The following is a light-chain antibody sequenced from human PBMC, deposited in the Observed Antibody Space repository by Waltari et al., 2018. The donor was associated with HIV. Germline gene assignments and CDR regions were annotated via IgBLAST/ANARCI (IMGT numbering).Light chain of an antibody. CDR2: DAP. CDR3: QQYDNLPRL. CDR1: QDISNY. Sequence: DIQLTQSPTPLSATVGDRVTTTCQSSQDISNYLNWDQQKPGKAPTLLIYDAPNLETGVPSRFSGSGSGTDFTYTISSLQPEDIATYDCQQYDNLPRLFGPGTKVDMK. J-gene: IGKJ3*01. V-gene: IGKV1-33*01.